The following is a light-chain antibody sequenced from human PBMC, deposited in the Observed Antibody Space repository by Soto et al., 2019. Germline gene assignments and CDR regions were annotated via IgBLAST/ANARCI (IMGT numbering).Light chain of an antibody. CDR3: QQYNKWPLT. CDR1: QSVSID. CDR2: GAS. J-gene: IGKJ1*01. V-gene: IGKV3-15*01. Sequence: EIVMTQSPDTLSVSPGERATLSCRASQSVSIDLARYQPTPGQAPRLLIYGASTRATGVPPTFSGSASGTEFTLTISSLQSEDFTVYYCQQYNKWPLTFGQGTKVDI.